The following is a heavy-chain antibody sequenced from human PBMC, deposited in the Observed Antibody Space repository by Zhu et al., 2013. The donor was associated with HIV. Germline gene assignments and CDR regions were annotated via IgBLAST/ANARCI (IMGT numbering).Heavy chain of an antibody. CDR1: GYSFTAIY. CDR3: ARDFYDSGAQSGAFDI. Sequence: QVQLVQSGAEVKMPGASVKVSCKASGYSFTAIYMHWVRHVPGQGLEWVGWINPASGDTNYAQEFQGRVTMTRDTSITTVYMQLNRLRSDDTALYYCARDFYDSGAQSGAFDIWGQGTMVTVSS. CDR2: INPASGDT. V-gene: IGHV1-2*02. J-gene: IGHJ3*02. D-gene: IGHD3-22*01.